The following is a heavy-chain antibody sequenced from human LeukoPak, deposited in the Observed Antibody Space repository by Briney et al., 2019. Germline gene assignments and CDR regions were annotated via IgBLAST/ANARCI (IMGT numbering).Heavy chain of an antibody. CDR3: ASPMKNYGYPARYYYMDV. V-gene: IGHV1-69*13. CDR2: IIPIFGTV. CDR1: GGPLSSYA. D-gene: IGHD5-18*01. Sequence: SVKVSCKASGGPLSSYAFSWVRQAPGQGLEWMGGIIPIFGTVDYAQKFQGRVTITADESSSTAYMELSSLRSEDTAVYYCASPMKNYGYPARYYYMDVWGKGTTVTISS. J-gene: IGHJ6*03.